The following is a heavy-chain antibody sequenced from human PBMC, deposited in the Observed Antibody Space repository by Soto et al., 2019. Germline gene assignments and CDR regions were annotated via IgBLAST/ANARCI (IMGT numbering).Heavy chain of an antibody. V-gene: IGHV3-23*01. J-gene: IGHJ6*02. CDR1: GFTFSSYA. Sequence: EVQLLESGGGLVQPGGSLRLSCAASGFTFSSYAMSWVRQAPGKGLEWVSAISGSGGSTYYADSVKGRFTISRDNSKNTLYLQMNRLRAEDTAVYYCAKGVGYCSSTSCYSRYYYGMDVWGQGTTVTVSS. D-gene: IGHD2-2*01. CDR2: ISGSGGST. CDR3: AKGVGYCSSTSCYSRYYYGMDV.